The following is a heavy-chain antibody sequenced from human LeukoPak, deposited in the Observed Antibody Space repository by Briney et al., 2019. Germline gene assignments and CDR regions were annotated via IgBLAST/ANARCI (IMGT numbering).Heavy chain of an antibody. CDR1: GFTFSSYW. CDR3: ARAKLRQGYCSSTSCEREVRYYYYYMDV. J-gene: IGHJ6*03. Sequence: GGSLRLSCAASGFTFSSYWMSWVRQAPGKGLEWVANIKQDGSEKNYVDSVKGRFTISRDNAKNSLYLQMNSLRAENTAVYYCARAKLRQGYCSSTSCEREVRYYYYYMDVWGKGTTVTVSS. D-gene: IGHD2-2*01. V-gene: IGHV3-7*01. CDR2: IKQDGSEK.